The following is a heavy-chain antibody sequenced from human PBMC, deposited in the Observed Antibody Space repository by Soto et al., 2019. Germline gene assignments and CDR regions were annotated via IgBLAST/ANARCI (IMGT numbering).Heavy chain of an antibody. Sequence: QVQLQQWGAGLLKPPETLSLTCAVYGGSFSGYYWSWIRQPPGKGLEWIGEINHSGSTNYNPSLKSRVTISVDTSKNQFSLKLSSVTAADTAVYYCARGDYGPGIEAQWIDYWGQGTLVTVSS. V-gene: IGHV4-34*01. J-gene: IGHJ4*02. CDR2: INHSGST. CDR3: ARGDYGPGIEAQWIDY. D-gene: IGHD4-17*01. CDR1: GGSFSGYY.